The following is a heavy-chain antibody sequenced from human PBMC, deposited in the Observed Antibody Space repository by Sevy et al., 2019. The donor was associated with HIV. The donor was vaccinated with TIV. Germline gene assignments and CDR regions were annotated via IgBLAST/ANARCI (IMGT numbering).Heavy chain of an antibody. Sequence: GGSLRLSCAASGFTFSNFWMHWVRQAPGKGLVWVSRISRDATSISYAESVKGRFTISRDNAKNTLYLQMDSLGAEDTAVYYYAPDWRYSGLGPWGQGTLVTVSS. J-gene: IGHJ5*02. D-gene: IGHD1-26*01. CDR3: APDWRYSGLGP. CDR2: ISRDATSI. CDR1: GFTFSNFW. V-gene: IGHV3-74*01.